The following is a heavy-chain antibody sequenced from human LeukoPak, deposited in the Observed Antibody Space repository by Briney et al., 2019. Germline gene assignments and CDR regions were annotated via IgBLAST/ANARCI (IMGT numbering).Heavy chain of an antibody. CDR1: GFTVSSNY. CDR3: ARGGDIVGATRSAFDI. V-gene: IGHV3-53*01. J-gene: IGHJ3*02. D-gene: IGHD1-26*01. CDR2: ITSGGNT. Sequence: PGGSLRLSCAASGFTVSSNYMSWVRQAPGKGLEWVSVITSGGNTYYADSVKGRFTISRDSSKNPLYLQMNSLRAEDTAVYYCARGGDIVGATRSAFDIWGQGTMVTVSS.